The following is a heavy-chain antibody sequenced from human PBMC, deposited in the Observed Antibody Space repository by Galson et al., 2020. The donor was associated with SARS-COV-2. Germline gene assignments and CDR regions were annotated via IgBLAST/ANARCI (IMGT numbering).Heavy chain of an antibody. Sequence: GESLKISCAASGFTFSSYGMHWVRPAPGKGLEWVAVIWYDGSNKYYADSVKGRFTISRDNSKNTLYLQMNSLRAEDTAVYYCAKDGNTGYCSGGSCLLDVWGQGTTVTVSS. CDR3: AKDGNTGYCSGGSCLLDV. J-gene: IGHJ6*02. CDR2: IWYDGSNK. D-gene: IGHD2-15*01. V-gene: IGHV3-33*06. CDR1: GFTFSSYG.